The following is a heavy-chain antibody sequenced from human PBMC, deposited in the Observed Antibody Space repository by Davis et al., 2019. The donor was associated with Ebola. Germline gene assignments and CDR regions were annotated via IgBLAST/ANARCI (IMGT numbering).Heavy chain of an antibody. CDR2: IHPSGGST. J-gene: IGHJ4*02. V-gene: IGHV1-46*01. D-gene: IGHD1-26*01. CDR3: ARVLRGSYYVGFDY. Sequence: ASVKVSCKASGYTFTSYYMHWVPXXXXNGIEWKGIIHPSGGSTLYAQKFQGRVTMTRDTSTSTVYMELSSLRSEDTAVYYCARVLRGSYYVGFDYWGQGTLVTVSS. CDR1: GYTFTSYY.